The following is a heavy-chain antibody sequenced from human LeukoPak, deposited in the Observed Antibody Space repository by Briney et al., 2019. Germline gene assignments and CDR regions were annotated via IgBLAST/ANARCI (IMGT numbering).Heavy chain of an antibody. CDR1: GFTFSSYA. CDR3: AKAMGATLFDY. V-gene: IGHV3-23*01. CDR2: ISGSGGGT. Sequence: GGSLRLSCAASGFTFSSYAMSWVRQAPGKGLGWVSGISGSGGGTYYADSVKGRFTISRDNSKNTLYLQMNSLRAGDTAVYYCAKAMGATLFDYWGQGTLVTVSS. D-gene: IGHD1-26*01. J-gene: IGHJ4*02.